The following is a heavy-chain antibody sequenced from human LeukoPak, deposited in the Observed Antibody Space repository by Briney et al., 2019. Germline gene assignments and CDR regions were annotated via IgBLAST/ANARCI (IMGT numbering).Heavy chain of an antibody. J-gene: IGHJ4*02. CDR1: GFTFSSYA. Sequence: GGSLRLSCAASGFTFSSYAMSWVRQAPGKGLEWVSAISGSGGSTYYADSVKGRFTISRDNSKNTLYLQMSSLRAEDTAVYYCAKGGYVILTGYYDYWGQGTLVTVSS. D-gene: IGHD3-9*01. V-gene: IGHV3-23*01. CDR3: AKGGYVILTGYYDY. CDR2: ISGSGGST.